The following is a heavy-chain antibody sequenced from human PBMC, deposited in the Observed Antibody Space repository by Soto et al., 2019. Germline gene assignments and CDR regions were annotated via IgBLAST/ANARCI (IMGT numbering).Heavy chain of an antibody. CDR2: ISGSGGTT. Sequence: GGSLRLYCAASGFTFSNYAMSWVRQAPGKGLEWVLGISGSGGTTYYADSVKGRFTVSRDNSKNTLYLQMNSLRAEDTAVYSCAKAPSSGWPYYFDHWGQGTLVTVSS. V-gene: IGHV3-23*01. D-gene: IGHD6-19*01. CDR1: GFTFSNYA. CDR3: AKAPSSGWPYYFDH. J-gene: IGHJ4*02.